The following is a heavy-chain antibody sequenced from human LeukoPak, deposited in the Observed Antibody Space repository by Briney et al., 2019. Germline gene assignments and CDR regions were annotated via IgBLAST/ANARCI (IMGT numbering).Heavy chain of an antibody. D-gene: IGHD6-6*01. J-gene: IGHJ6*03. V-gene: IGHV1-69*01. Sequence: SVKVSLKASGGTFSIYAISWVRQAPGQGLEWMGGIIPIFGTANYAQKFQGRVTITADESTSTAYMELSSLRSEDTAVYYCARERYSSSLNYYYMDVWGKGTTVTVSS. CDR3: ARERYSSSLNYYYMDV. CDR2: IIPIFGTA. CDR1: GGTFSIYA.